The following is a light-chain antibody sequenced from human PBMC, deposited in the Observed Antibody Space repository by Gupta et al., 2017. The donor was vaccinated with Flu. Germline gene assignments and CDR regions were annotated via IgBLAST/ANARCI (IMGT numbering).Light chain of an antibody. Sequence: LTLCPSFLSASVGDSVTSACRVSHGSERFLAWYQQKSGKAPKVLISGTSTWQSGVPARFSGSGYGREFTLTIDSLQPEDFGTYYCQQGDSYPYTFGQGTKLEIK. CDR1: HGSERF. J-gene: IGKJ2*01. CDR2: GTS. CDR3: QQGDSYPYT. V-gene: IGKV1-9*01.